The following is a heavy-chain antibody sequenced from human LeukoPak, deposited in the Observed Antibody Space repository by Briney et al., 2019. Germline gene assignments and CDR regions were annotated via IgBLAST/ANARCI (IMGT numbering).Heavy chain of an antibody. V-gene: IGHV3-30*04. J-gene: IGHJ4*02. CDR2: ISYDGINQ. CDR1: GFTFSSYA. CDR3: TLTTFGVVYCFDY. Sequence: GGPLRLSCATSGFTFSSYAMHWVRQAPGKGLEWVALISYDGINQYYADSVKGRFIISRDNSKNTLYLQLNSLRLEDTAVYYCTLTTFGVVYCFDYWGQGTLVTVSS. D-gene: IGHD1/OR15-1a*01.